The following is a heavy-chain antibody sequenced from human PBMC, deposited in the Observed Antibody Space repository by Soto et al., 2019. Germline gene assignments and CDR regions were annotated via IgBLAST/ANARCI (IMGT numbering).Heavy chain of an antibody. CDR3: VSQRTTVPTQAYFDY. CDR1: GGSVTNSSYY. J-gene: IGHJ4*02. D-gene: IGHD4-17*01. CDR2: VYYRGRS. Sequence: SETLSLTCTVSGGSVTNSSYYWGWIRQSPGKGLEWIGSVYYRGRSYSKSSVRSRVTISVDTSKNRFSLSLNSVTASDTAVYFCVSQRTTVPTQAYFDYWGPGALVTVSS. V-gene: IGHV4-39*01.